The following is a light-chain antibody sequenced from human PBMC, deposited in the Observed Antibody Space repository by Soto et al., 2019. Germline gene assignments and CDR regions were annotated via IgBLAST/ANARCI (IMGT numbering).Light chain of an antibody. V-gene: IGKV1-13*02. CDR2: DAS. CDR1: QGISSA. Sequence: IQLTQSPSSLSASVGDRVTITCRASQGISSALAWYQQKPGKAPKLLIYDASSLESGVPSRFSGSGSGTDFTLTISSLQPEDFATYYCQQFNSPITFGQGTRLEIK. CDR3: QQFNSPIT. J-gene: IGKJ5*01.